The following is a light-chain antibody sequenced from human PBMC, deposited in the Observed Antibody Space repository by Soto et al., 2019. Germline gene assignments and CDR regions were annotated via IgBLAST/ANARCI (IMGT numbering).Light chain of an antibody. Sequence: DIQMTQSPSTLSASVGDRVTITCRASQSISSWLAWYQQKPGKAPKLLIYDASSLESGVPSRFSGSGSGTEFTRTISSLQPDDFATYYCQQYNSYPWTFGQGTKVDIK. CDR1: QSISSW. CDR2: DAS. J-gene: IGKJ1*01. CDR3: QQYNSYPWT. V-gene: IGKV1-5*01.